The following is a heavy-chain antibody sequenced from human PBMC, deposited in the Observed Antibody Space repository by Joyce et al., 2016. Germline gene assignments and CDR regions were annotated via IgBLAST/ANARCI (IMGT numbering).Heavy chain of an antibody. V-gene: IGHV6-1*01. CDR3: ARECGSGLSLDY. J-gene: IGHJ4*02. Sequence: QVQLQQSGPGLVKPSQTLALPCAISGDSVSSNSVTWNWIRHSPSRGLEWLGRTYYRAKWYNDYAVPVKSRIIINPDTSKNQFSLQLNSGTPEDTAVYYCARECGSGLSLDYWGLGTLVTVSS. CDR1: GDSVSSNSVT. D-gene: IGHD3-22*01. CDR2: TYYRAKWYN.